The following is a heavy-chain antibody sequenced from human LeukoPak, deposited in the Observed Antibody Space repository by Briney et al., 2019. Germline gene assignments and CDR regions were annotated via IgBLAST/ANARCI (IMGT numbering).Heavy chain of an antibody. D-gene: IGHD6-6*01. CDR1: GFTFSSNT. V-gene: IGHV3-23*01. J-gene: IGHJ5*02. CDR2: ISGSGGST. CDR3: AKAPYSSSSWFDP. Sequence: GGSLRLSCAASGFTFSSNTMSWVRQAPGKGLEWVSAISGSGGSTYYADSVKGRFTISRDNSKNTLYLQMNSLRAEDTAVYYCAKAPYSSSSWFDPWGQGTLVTVSS.